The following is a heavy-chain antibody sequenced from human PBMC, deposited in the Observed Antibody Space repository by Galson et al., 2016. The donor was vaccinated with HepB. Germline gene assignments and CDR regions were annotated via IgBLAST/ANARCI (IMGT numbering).Heavy chain of an antibody. V-gene: IGHV5-51*01. CDR2: IYPGDSDT. CDR1: GYSFSSYW. Sequence: QSGAEVKEPGESLKISCKGSGYSFSSYWIGWVRQMPGKGLEWMGIIYPGDSDTRNSPSFQGQVTISADKSITTAYLQWSSLKASDTAMYYCARHGDRLWETGAFDVWGQGTMVTVSS. J-gene: IGHJ3*01. CDR3: ARHGDRLWETGAFDV. D-gene: IGHD1-26*01.